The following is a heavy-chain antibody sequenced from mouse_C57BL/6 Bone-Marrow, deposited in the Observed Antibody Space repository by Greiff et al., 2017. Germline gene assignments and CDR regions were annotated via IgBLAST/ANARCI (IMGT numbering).Heavy chain of an antibody. J-gene: IGHJ2*01. V-gene: IGHV3-6*01. CDR3: AKIFDYYGSY. CDR1: GYSITSGYY. CDR2: ISYDGSN. D-gene: IGHD1-1*01. Sequence: EVKLQESGPGLVKPSQSLSLTCSVTGYSITSGYYWNWIRQFPGNKLEWMGYISYDGSNNYNPSLKNRISITRDTSKNQFFLKLNSVTTEDTATYYCAKIFDYYGSYWGQGTTLTVSS.